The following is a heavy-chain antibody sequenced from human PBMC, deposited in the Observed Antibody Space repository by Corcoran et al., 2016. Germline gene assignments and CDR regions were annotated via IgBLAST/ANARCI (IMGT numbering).Heavy chain of an antibody. Sequence: EVQLVESGGGLVQPGGSLRLSCAASGFAFDTYWMNWVRQAPGKGLEWVANIKGGENEKYYVDSVKGRFTISRDNGKNLGYLQINSLRAEETAVYYCGRSSWNDYWGQGTLVTVSS. J-gene: IGHJ4*02. CDR3: GRSSWNDY. CDR2: IKGGENEK. CDR1: GFAFDTYW. D-gene: IGHD6-13*01. V-gene: IGHV3-7*01.